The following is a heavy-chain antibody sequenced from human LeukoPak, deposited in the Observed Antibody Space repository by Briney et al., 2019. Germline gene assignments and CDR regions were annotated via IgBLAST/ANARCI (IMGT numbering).Heavy chain of an antibody. V-gene: IGHV3-48*01. D-gene: IGHD3-3*01. CDR1: GFTFSSYS. J-gene: IGHJ4*02. CDR3: AKGLLITILGSLDY. CDR2: ISSSSSTI. Sequence: PGGSLRLSCAASGFTFSSYSMNWVRQAPGKGLEWVSYISSSSSTIYYADSVKGRFTISRDNSKNSLYLRINSLRAEDTAVYYCAKGLLITILGSLDYWGQGTLVTVSS.